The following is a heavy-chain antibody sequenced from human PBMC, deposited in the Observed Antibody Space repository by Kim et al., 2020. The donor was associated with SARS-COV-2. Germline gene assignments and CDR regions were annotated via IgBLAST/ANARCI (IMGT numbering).Heavy chain of an antibody. CDR1: GGSFSGSSYH. V-gene: IGHV4-39*01. Sequence: SETLSLTCTVSGGSFSGSSYHWGWIRQPPGKGLDWIGTVYYTGSTYYNPSLKSRVTISADTSDNQFLLKLTSVTVADTAVYYCVGHFRYSTYSNYFYYGMDVWGQGTTVTISS. J-gene: IGHJ6*02. CDR3: VGHFRYSTYSNYFYYGMDV. D-gene: IGHD6-13*01. CDR2: VYYTGST.